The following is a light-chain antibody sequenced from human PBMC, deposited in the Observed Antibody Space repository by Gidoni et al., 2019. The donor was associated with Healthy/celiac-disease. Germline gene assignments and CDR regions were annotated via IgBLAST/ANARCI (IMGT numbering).Light chain of an antibody. Sequence: SYVLTQPPPVSVAPGKTARITCGGNNIGSKSVHWYQQKPGQAPVLVIYYDSDRPSGIPERFSGSNSGNTATLTISRVEAGDEADYYCQVWDSSSDHVVFGGGTKLPVL. CDR3: QVWDSSSDHVV. CDR1: NIGSKS. J-gene: IGLJ2*01. CDR2: YDS. V-gene: IGLV3-21*04.